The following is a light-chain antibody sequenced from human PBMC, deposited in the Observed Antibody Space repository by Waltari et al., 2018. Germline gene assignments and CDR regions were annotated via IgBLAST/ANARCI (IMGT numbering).Light chain of an antibody. CDR2: EVN. CDR3: CSYASDITLV. CDR1: SSDVGSYKL. V-gene: IGLV2-23*02. Sequence: QSALSQPASVSGSPGQSITISCTGTSSDVGSYKLVSWYQQHPGKLPKLIIFEVNNRPSGVSTRSPGSKAGNPASLTISGLQPEDEADYYCCSYASDITLVFGGGTKLTVL. J-gene: IGLJ3*02.